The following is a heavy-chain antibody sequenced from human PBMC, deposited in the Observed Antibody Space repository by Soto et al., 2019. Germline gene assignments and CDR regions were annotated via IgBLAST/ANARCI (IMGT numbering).Heavy chain of an antibody. CDR2: IYYSGST. V-gene: IGHV4-31*03. D-gene: IGHD3-3*01. J-gene: IGHJ5*02. CDR3: ARDRGYDFWSGYSNNWFDP. CDR1: GGSISSGGYY. Sequence: PSETLSLTCTVSGGSISSGGYYWSWIRQHPGKGLEWIGYIYYSGSTYYNPSLKSRVTISVDTSKNQFSLKLSSVTAADTAVYYCARDRGYDFWSGYSNNWFDPWGRGTLVTVSS.